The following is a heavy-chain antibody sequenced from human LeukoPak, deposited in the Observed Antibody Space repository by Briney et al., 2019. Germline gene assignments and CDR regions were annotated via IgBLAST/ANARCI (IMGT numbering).Heavy chain of an antibody. CDR2: IYYSGSS. CDR3: ARHRAYSSSSAFDI. CDR1: GGSSSSYY. J-gene: IGHJ3*02. Sequence: SETLSLTCSVSGGSSSSYYWSWIRQPPGRGLEWIGYIYYSGSSNSNASLKSRVTIFVDTSKNQFSLRLSSVTAADTAVYYCARHRAYSSSSAFDIWGQGTMVTVSS. D-gene: IGHD6-6*01. V-gene: IGHV4-59*08.